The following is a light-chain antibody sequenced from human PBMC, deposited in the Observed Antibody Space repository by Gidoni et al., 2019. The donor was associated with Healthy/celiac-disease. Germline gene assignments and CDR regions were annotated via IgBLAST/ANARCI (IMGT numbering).Light chain of an antibody. J-gene: IGKJ4*01. V-gene: IGKV1-33*01. CDR3: QQYDNPLT. CDR2: DAS. Sequence: DIQMTQSPSSLSASVGHRVTITCPASQDISNYLNWYQQKPGKAPKLRIYDASNVETGVPSRFSGSGSGTDFTFTISSMQPEDIATYYCQQYDNPLTFGGGTKVEIK. CDR1: QDISNY.